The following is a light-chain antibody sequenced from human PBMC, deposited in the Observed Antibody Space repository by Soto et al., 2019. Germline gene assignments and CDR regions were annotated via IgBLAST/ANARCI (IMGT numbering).Light chain of an antibody. V-gene: IGKV3-15*01. CDR3: QQYNNWPGT. Sequence: EIVMTQSPATLSVSPGERATLSCRASQSVSSNLAWYQQKPGQAPRLLIYGASTRATGIPARFSGSGSGTEFTLTISSLQSEDFAVYYCQQYNNWPGTFGPATNVDIK. CDR1: QSVSSN. J-gene: IGKJ3*01. CDR2: GAS.